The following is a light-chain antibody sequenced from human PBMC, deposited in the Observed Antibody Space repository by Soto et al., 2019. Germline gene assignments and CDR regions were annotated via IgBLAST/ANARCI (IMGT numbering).Light chain of an antibody. J-gene: IGKJ4*01. CDR2: DAS. Sequence: EIVLTQSPATLSLSPGERATLSCRASQSVTRYLAWYQQKPGQAPRLLIYDASNRATGIPARFSGSGSGTDFTLVISSLEPEDVAVYYCQQRGDRPLTFGGGTKVEIK. CDR1: QSVTRY. V-gene: IGKV3-11*01. CDR3: QQRGDRPLT.